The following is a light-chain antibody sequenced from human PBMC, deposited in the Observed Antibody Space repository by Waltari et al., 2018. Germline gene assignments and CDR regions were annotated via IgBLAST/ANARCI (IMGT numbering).Light chain of an antibody. J-gene: IGLJ3*02. CDR1: SANIGSQY. Sequence: QSVLTQPPSASGTPGQRVTISGSGSSANIGSQYVFWYQQLPGTAPKLLSYRNNLRPSGVPDRFAVSKSATSASLAISGLRSEDEADYHCAVWDDSLSAWVFGGGTKLTVL. CDR2: RNN. CDR3: AVWDDSLSAWV. V-gene: IGLV1-47*01.